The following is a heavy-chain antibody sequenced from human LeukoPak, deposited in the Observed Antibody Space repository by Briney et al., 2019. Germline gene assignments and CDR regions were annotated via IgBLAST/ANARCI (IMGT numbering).Heavy chain of an antibody. CDR1: GYSIRSGHY. CDR3: AISVPAFDY. V-gene: IGHV4-38-2*01. D-gene: IGHD1-1*01. Sequence: SATLSLTCAVSGYSIRSGHYWGWIRQTPGKGLEWIGSLSDSGSTYYNPSLKSRVTISVDTSKNHFSLRLSSVTAADTAVYYCAISVPAFDYWGQGTLVTVSS. CDR2: LSDSGST. J-gene: IGHJ4*02.